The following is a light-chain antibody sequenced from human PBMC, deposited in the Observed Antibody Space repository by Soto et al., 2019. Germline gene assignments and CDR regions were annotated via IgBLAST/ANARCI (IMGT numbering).Light chain of an antibody. V-gene: IGKV3-11*01. J-gene: IGKJ1*01. CDR1: QRVSSY. Sequence: PGERATLSCRASQRVSSYLAWYQQKPGQAPRLLIYDASNRATGIPARFSGSESGTDFTLTISSLEPEDFTVYYCLQRSNWPPWTFGQGTKVEIK. CDR3: LQRSNWPPWT. CDR2: DAS.